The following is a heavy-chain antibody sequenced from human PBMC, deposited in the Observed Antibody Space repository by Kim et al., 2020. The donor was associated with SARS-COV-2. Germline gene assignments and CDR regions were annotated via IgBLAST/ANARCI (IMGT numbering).Heavy chain of an antibody. CDR2: ISYDGSNK. D-gene: IGHD3-22*01. J-gene: IGHJ6*02. CDR1: GFTFSSYA. V-gene: IGHV3-30-3*01. CDR3: ASGLNSSGYSDGMDV. Sequence: GGSLRLSCAASGFTFSSYAMHWVRQAPGKGLEWVAVISYDGSNKYYADSVKGRFTISRDNSKNTLYLRMNSLRAEDTAVYYCASGLNSSGYSDGMDVWG.